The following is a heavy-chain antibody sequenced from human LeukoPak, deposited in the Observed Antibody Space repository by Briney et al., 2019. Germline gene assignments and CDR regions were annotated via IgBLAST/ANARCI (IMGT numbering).Heavy chain of an antibody. J-gene: IGHJ4*02. D-gene: IGHD3-10*01. CDR1: GGSFSGYY. CDR3: ARHLLWFGEFDY. Sequence: SETLSLTCAVYGGSFSGYYWSWIRQPPGKGLEWIGEINHSGSTNYNPSLKSRVTISVDTSKNQFSPKLSSVTAADTAVYYCARHLLWFGEFDYWGQGTLVTVSS. V-gene: IGHV4-34*01. CDR2: INHSGST.